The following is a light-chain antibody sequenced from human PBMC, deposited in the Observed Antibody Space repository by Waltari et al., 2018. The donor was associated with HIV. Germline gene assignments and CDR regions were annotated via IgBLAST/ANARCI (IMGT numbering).Light chain of an antibody. CDR3: QAWDSSTARVV. CDR1: SSYIGRKT. J-gene: IGLJ2*01. V-gene: IGLV1-44*01. Sequence: QSVLTQPPSASGTPGQMVTISCSGGSSYIGRKTVDWYQQLPGTAPKLLIYSNDQRPSGIPERFSGSNSGNTATLTISGTQAMDEADYYCQAWDSSTARVVFGGGTKLTVL. CDR2: SND.